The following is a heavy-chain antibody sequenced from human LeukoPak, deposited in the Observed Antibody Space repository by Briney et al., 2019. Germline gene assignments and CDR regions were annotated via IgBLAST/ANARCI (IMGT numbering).Heavy chain of an antibody. V-gene: IGHV4-61*02. CDR1: GGSISSGSYY. Sequence: SETLSLTCTVSGGSISSGSYYWSWIRQPAGKGLEWIGRIYTSGSTNYNPSLKSRVTISVDTSKNQFSLKLSPVTAADTAVYYCARDGVVDYYYMDVWGKGTTVTVSS. CDR2: IYTSGST. J-gene: IGHJ6*03. CDR3: ARDGVVDYYYMDV. D-gene: IGHD3-3*01.